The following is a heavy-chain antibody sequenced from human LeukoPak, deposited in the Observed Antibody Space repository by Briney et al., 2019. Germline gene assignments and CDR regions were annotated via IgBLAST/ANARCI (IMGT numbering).Heavy chain of an antibody. D-gene: IGHD1-26*01. Sequence: SETLSLTCTVSGDSIISDAYHWGWIRQPPGEGLQWIGSFSYSGSTYYNPSLKSRVTVSVDTSKNQFSLRLISVTDADTAVYYCAKSRSNSRTDLEYWGQGSLVTVSS. J-gene: IGHJ4*02. CDR3: AKSRSNSRTDLEY. V-gene: IGHV4-39*07. CDR1: GDSIISDAYH. CDR2: FSYSGST.